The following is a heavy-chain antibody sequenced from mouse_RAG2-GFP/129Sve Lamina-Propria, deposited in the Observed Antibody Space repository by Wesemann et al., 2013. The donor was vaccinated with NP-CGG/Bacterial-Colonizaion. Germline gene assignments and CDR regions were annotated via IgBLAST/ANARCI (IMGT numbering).Heavy chain of an antibody. V-gene: IGHV5-12*01. Sequence: EVQLVESGGGLVKPGGSLKLSCAASGFTFSDYGMHWVRQAPEKGLEWVAYISNGGGSTYYPDTVKGRFTISRDNAKNNLYLQMSHLKSEDTAMYYCARDLGVNYWGQGTTLTVSS. J-gene: IGHJ2*01. D-gene: IGHD4-1*01. CDR1: GFTFSDYG. CDR2: ISNGGGST. CDR3: ARDLGVNY.